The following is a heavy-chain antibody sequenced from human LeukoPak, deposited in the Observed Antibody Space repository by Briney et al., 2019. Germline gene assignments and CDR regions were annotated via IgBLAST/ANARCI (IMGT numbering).Heavy chain of an antibody. J-gene: IGHJ4*02. V-gene: IGHV4-59*08. CDR3: ARHNLSYDFYYFDY. Sequence: SETLSLTCTVSGVSISSYYWSWIRRPPGKGLEWIGYIYYSGSTNYNPSLKSRVTISVDTSKNQFSLKLSSVTAADTAVYYCARHNLSYDFYYFDYWGQGTLVTVSS. CDR1: GVSISSYY. D-gene: IGHD3-3*01. CDR2: IYYSGST.